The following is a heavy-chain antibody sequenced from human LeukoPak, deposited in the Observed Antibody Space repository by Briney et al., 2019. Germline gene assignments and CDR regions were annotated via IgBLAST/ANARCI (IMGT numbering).Heavy chain of an antibody. V-gene: IGHV1-18*01. CDR3: AREEDLAAAGNPICY. J-gene: IGHJ4*02. CDR2: ISAYDGNT. CDR1: GYTFSTSG. Sequence: ASVKASCKASGYTFSTSGISWVRQAPGQGFEWMGWISAYDGNTDYAQKLQGRVTITRDTSASTAYMELSSLRSEDTAVYYCAREEDLAAAGNPICYWGQGTLVTVSS. D-gene: IGHD6-13*01.